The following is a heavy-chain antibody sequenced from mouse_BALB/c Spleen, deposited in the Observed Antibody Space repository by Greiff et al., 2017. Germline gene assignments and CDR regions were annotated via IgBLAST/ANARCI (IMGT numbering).Heavy chain of an antibody. CDR2: ISSGSSTI. CDR1: GFTFSSFG. J-gene: IGHJ4*01. CDR3: ARQTARGGYYAMDY. Sequence: EVKVEESGGGLVQPGGSRKLSCAASGFTFSSFGMHWVRQAPEKGLEWVAYISSGSSTIYYADTVKGRFTISRDNPKNTLFLQMTSLRSEDTAMYYCARQTARGGYYAMDYWGQGTSVTVSA. D-gene: IGHD1-2*01. V-gene: IGHV5-17*02.